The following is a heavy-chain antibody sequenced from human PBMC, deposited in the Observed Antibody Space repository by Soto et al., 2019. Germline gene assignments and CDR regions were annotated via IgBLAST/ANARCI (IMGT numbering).Heavy chain of an antibody. CDR2: IYYSGST. V-gene: IGHV4-59*01. CDR3: ARRWGGTFDY. Sequence: SETLSLTCTVSGGSISSYYWSWIRQPPGKGLEWIGYIYYSGSTNYNPSLKSRVTIPVDTSKNQFSLKLSSVTAADTAVYYCARRWGGTFDYWGQGTLVTVS. D-gene: IGHD2-21*01. J-gene: IGHJ4*02. CDR1: GGSISSYY.